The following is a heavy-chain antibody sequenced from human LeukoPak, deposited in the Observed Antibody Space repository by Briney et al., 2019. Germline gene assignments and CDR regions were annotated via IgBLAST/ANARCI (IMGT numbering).Heavy chain of an antibody. CDR1: GYTFTSYG. D-gene: IGHD3-22*01. V-gene: IGHV1-18*01. Sequence: ASVKVSCKASGYTFTSYGISWVRQAPGQGLEWMGWISVYNGNTNYAQKLQGRVTITADESTSTAYMELSSLRSEDTAVYYCATGYYYDRRDYWGQGTLVTVSS. J-gene: IGHJ4*02. CDR2: ISVYNGNT. CDR3: ATGYYYDRRDY.